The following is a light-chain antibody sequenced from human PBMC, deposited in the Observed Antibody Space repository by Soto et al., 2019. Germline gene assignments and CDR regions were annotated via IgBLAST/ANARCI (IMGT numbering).Light chain of an antibody. CDR1: QSISSY. J-gene: IGKJ4*01. Sequence: DIQMTQSPSSLSASVGDRVTITCRASQSISSYLNWYQQKPGKAPKLLIYAASSLQSGVPSRFSGSGSGTDFTLTISSLQPEDFATYFCQQTFSPYVSFGGGTRVEI. CDR2: AAS. CDR3: QQTFSPYVS. V-gene: IGKV1-39*01.